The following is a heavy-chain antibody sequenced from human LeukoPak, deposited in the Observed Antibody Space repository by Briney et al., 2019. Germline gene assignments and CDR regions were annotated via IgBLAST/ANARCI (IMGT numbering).Heavy chain of an antibody. D-gene: IGHD6-6*01. CDR2: INHSGST. CDR3: AREVGIAARRGAFDI. J-gene: IGHJ3*02. V-gene: IGHV4-34*09. Sequence: SETLSLTCAVYGGSFSGYYWSWIRQPPGKGLEWIGEINHSGSTYYNPSLKSRVTISVDTSKNQFSLKLSSVTAADTAVYYCAREVGIAARRGAFDIWGQGTMVTVSS. CDR1: GGSFSGYY.